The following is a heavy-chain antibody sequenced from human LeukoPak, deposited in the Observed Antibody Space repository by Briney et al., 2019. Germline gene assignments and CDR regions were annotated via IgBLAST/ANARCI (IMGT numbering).Heavy chain of an antibody. J-gene: IGHJ4*02. Sequence: GGSLRLSCAASGFTFSSYAMSWVRQAPGKGLEWVSVIYSGGSTYYADSVKGRFTISRDNSKNTLYLQMNSLRAEDTAVYYCASAVRNYYDSSGYPDYWGQGTLVTVSS. CDR1: GFTFSSYA. CDR3: ASAVRNYYDSSGYPDY. CDR2: IYSGGST. D-gene: IGHD3-22*01. V-gene: IGHV3-66*01.